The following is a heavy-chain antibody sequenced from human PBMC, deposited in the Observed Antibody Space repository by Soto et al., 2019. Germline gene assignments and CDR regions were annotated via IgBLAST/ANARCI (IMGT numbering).Heavy chain of an antibody. CDR2: ISYDGSNK. CDR1: GFTFSSYA. V-gene: IGHV3-30-3*01. D-gene: IGHD2-21*02. J-gene: IGHJ4*02. Sequence: QVQLVESGGGVVQPGRSLRLSCAASGFTFSSYAMHWVRQAPGKGLEWVAVISYDGSNKYYADSVKGRFTISRDNSKNTLYLQMNSLRAEDTAVYYWAREGGGHIVVVTAPYFDYWGQGTLVTVSS. CDR3: AREGGGHIVVVTAPYFDY.